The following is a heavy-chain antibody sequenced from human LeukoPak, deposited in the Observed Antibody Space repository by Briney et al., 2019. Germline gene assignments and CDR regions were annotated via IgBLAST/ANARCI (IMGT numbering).Heavy chain of an antibody. Sequence: GGSLRLSCAASGFTFSSYGMHWVRQAPGKGLEWVAVIWFDGSNKYYSDSVKGRFTISRDNSKNTVYLQMNSLRVEDTAVYYCARDRRSGGWFVDYWGQGTLVTVSS. CDR1: GFTFSSYG. CDR2: IWFDGSNK. D-gene: IGHD6-19*01. CDR3: ARDRRSGGWFVDY. V-gene: IGHV3-33*01. J-gene: IGHJ4*02.